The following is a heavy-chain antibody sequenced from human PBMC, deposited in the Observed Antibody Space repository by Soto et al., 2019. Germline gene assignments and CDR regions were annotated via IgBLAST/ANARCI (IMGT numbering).Heavy chain of an antibody. D-gene: IGHD5-12*01. Sequence: QVQLVQSGAEVRQPASSVKVSCKTSGGTFSSYAISWVRQAPGQGLEWMGGIVPIVDTSTYAQKFQGRVTNTADESTSTVYMELSRLRSDDTAVYYCVRVVAIPGYPDNWGQGTLVTVSS. CDR1: GGTFSSYA. V-gene: IGHV1-69*12. CDR3: VRVVAIPGYPDN. CDR2: IVPIVDTS. J-gene: IGHJ4*02.